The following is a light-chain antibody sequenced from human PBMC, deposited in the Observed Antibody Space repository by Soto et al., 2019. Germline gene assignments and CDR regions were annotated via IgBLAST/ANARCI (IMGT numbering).Light chain of an antibody. CDR1: QNINTY. CDR2: GAS. Sequence: EKLMTQSPATLSMSPGERATLSCRASQNINTYLAWYQQKPGQAPRLLIYGASTRATGIPARFSGSGSGTEFTLTISSLQSEDFAVYYCQQYTNWPSWTFGQGTKVEIK. V-gene: IGKV3-15*01. J-gene: IGKJ1*01. CDR3: QQYTNWPSWT.